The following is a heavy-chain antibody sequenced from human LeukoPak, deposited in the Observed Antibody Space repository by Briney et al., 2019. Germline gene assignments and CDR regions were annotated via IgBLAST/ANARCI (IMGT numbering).Heavy chain of an antibody. CDR2: ISDSGGDT. CDR3: ARLSGSTGATSRVLHY. Sequence: PGGSLRLSCAASGITFSTYAMSWLRQAPGKGMEWVSAISDSGGDTDYADSVKGRFTFSRDNSRNTLFLQMNSLRAEDTAVYYCARLSGSTGATSRVLHYWGQGTLVTVSA. D-gene: IGHD1-1*01. J-gene: IGHJ4*02. V-gene: IGHV3-23*01. CDR1: GITFSTYA.